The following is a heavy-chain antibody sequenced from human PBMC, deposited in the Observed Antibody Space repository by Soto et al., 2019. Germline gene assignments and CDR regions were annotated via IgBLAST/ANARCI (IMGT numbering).Heavy chain of an antibody. Sequence: DVQLVGSGGGLVQPGGSLRLSCVASEYTFSSLWMNWVRQAPGKGLEWVAIIEQNGGERNYLDSVKGRFTISRDNAKKSVYLQMNSLRAEDTALYYCVGGYGWLPDYWGQGTLVIVSS. CDR1: EYTFSSLW. CDR3: VGGYGWLPDY. V-gene: IGHV3-7*05. D-gene: IGHD6-19*01. CDR2: IEQNGGER. J-gene: IGHJ4*02.